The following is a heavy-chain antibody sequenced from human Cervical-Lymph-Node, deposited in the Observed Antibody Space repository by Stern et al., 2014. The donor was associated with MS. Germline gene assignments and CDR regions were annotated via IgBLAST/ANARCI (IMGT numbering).Heavy chain of an antibody. Sequence: VQLVQSGAEVKKPGESLKISCKGSGYSFITYSIGWVRQMPGKGLEWMGVNCPGNYYARSSPSFQVKFTVSADKTISTAFLQLSSLKASDSAIYYCARMSRRCFDYWGQGTLVTVSP. CDR1: GYSFITYS. D-gene: IGHD4-17*01. CDR3: ARMSRRCFDY. J-gene: IGHJ4*02. CDR2: NCPGNYYA. V-gene: IGHV5-51*01.